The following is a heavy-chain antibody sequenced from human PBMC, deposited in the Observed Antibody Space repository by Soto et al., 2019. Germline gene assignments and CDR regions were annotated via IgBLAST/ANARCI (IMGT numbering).Heavy chain of an antibody. D-gene: IGHD3-3*01. CDR1: GFTFSNHA. CDR3: ARGKANSVFGVDTLFDY. CDR2: ISGSGGNT. V-gene: IGHV3-23*01. Sequence: PGGSLRLSCAASGFTFSNHAMSWVRQAPGKGLEWVSLISGSGGNTNSADSVRGRFTISRDNAKKTVYLQMNSLRADDTAVYYCARGKANSVFGVDTLFDYWGQGTLVTVSS. J-gene: IGHJ4*02.